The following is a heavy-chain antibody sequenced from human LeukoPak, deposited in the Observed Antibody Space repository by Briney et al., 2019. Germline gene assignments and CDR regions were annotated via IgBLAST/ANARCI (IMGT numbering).Heavy chain of an antibody. CDR3: AKAYSSSYGMDV. V-gene: IGHV3-30*18. CDR2: ISYDGSNK. D-gene: IGHD6-6*01. Sequence: GPLRLSCAASGFTFSSYGMHWVRQAPGKGLEWVAVISYDGSNKYYADSVKGRFTISRDNSKNTLYLQMNSLRAEDTAVYYCAKAYSSSYGMDVWGQGTTVTVSS. J-gene: IGHJ6*02. CDR1: GFTFSSYG.